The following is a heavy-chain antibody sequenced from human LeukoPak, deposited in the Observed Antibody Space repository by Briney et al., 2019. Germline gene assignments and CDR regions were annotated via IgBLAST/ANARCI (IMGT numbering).Heavy chain of an antibody. CDR1: GLTFSSHW. J-gene: IGHJ4*02. CDR3: ARDKIVGATNFDF. V-gene: IGHV3-74*01. Sequence: GGSPRLSCAASGLTFSSHWMHWVRQAPGKGLVWVSRITNDGSSTTYADSVKGRFTISRDNAKNSLYLQMNSLRAEDTAVYYCARDKIVGATNFDFWGQGTLVTVSS. CDR2: ITNDGSST. D-gene: IGHD1-26*01.